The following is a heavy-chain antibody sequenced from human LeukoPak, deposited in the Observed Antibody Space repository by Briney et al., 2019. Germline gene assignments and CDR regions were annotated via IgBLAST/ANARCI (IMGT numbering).Heavy chain of an antibody. CDR1: GGSFSGYY. Sequence: SETLSLTCAVYGGSFSGYYWSWIRQPPGKGLEWIGEINHSGSTNYNPSLKSRVTISVDTSKNQFSLKLSSVTAADTAVYYCARGDYFDYWGQGTLVTVSS. J-gene: IGHJ4*02. V-gene: IGHV4-34*01. CDR3: ARGDYFDY. CDR2: INHSGST.